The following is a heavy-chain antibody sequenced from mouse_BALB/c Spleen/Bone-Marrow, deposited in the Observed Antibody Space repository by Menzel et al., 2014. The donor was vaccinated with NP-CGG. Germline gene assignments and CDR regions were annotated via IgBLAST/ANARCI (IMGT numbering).Heavy chain of an antibody. V-gene: IGHV1-9*01. CDR1: GYTFSDYW. CDR2: ILPGGGST. Sequence: QVQLQQSGAELMKPGASVMTSCKATGYTFSDYWIEWVKQRPGHGLEWIGEILPGGGSTNYNENFKGKATFTADTSSNTAYMQLSSLTSEDSAVYYCAKGGHVMDYWGQGTSVTVSS. CDR3: AKGGHVMDY. J-gene: IGHJ4*01. D-gene: IGHD1-1*02.